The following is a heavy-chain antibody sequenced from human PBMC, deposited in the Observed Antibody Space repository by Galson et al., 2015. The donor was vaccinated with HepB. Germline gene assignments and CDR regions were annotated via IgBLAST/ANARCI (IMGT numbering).Heavy chain of an antibody. CDR3: ARRFSLIASAGDDDY. Sequence: SVKVSCKASGSIFTSYGISWVRQAPGQGLEWMGWISAYNGNTSYTQKLQGRVTMTTDTSTSTAYMELRSLRSDDTAVYYCARRFSLIASAGDDDYWGQGTLVTVSS. CDR2: ISAYNGNT. J-gene: IGHJ4*02. CDR1: GSIFTSYG. D-gene: IGHD2-21*01. V-gene: IGHV1-18*01.